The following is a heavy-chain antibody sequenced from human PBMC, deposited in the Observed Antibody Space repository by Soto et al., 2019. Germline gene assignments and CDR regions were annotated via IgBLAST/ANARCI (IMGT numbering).Heavy chain of an antibody. CDR2: IYYSGST. D-gene: IGHD3-16*01. CDR1: GGSISSYY. V-gene: IGHV4-59*01. J-gene: IGHJ4*02. CDR3: ANYDYIWGSARY. Sequence: SETLSLTCTVSGGSISSYYWSWIRQPPGKGLEWIGYIYYSGSTNYNPSLKSRVTISVDTSKNQFSLKLSSVTAADTAVYYCANYDYIWGSARYWGQGTLVTVS.